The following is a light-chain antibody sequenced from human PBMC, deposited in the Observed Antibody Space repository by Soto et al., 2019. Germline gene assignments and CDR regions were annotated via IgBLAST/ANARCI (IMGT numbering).Light chain of an antibody. Sequence: EIVMTQSPATLSVSPGERATLSCRASQSVSSNLAWYQQKPGQAPRLLIYGASTRATGIPARFSGSGSGTEFTLTISSLQSEEFAGYYCQHYNNWPPWTFGQGTKVEIK. CDR2: GAS. J-gene: IGKJ1*01. V-gene: IGKV3-15*01. CDR1: QSVSSN. CDR3: QHYNNWPPWT.